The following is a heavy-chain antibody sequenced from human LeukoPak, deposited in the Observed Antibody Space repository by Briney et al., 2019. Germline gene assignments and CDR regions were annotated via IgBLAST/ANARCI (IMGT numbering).Heavy chain of an antibody. CDR1: GYTFTGYY. D-gene: IGHD3-22*01. CDR2: INPNSGGT. J-gene: IGHJ4*02. Sequence: ASVKVSCKASGYTFTGYYMHWVRQAPGQGLEWMGWINPNSGGTNYAQKFQGRVTMTRDTSISTAYMELSSLRSDDTAVYYCARVSDSSEYYFDYWGQGTLVTVSS. V-gene: IGHV1-2*02. CDR3: ARVSDSSEYYFDY.